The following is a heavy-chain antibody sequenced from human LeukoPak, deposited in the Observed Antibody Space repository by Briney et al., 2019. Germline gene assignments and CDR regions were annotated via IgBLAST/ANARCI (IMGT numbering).Heavy chain of an antibody. J-gene: IGHJ5*02. V-gene: IGHV4-38-2*01. CDR2: IYYSGST. CDR1: GYSISSGYY. Sequence: PSETLSLTCAVSGYSISSGYYWGWIRQPPGKGLEWIGSIYYSGSTYYNPSLKSRVTISVDTSKNQFSLKLSSVTAADTAVYYCARLPEMAYNWFDPWGQGTLVTVSS. D-gene: IGHD5-24*01. CDR3: ARLPEMAYNWFDP.